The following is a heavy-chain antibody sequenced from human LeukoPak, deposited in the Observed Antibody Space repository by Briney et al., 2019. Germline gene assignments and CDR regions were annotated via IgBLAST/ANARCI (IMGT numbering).Heavy chain of an antibody. CDR2: IYYSGST. Sequence: PSETLSLTCTVSDGSISSSHYYWGWIRQSPGKGLEWIGSIYYSGSTYYNPSLKSRVTMSADSSENQFSLKLSSVTAADTAVYYCARASPTYNWFDPWGQGTLVTVSS. J-gene: IGHJ5*02. V-gene: IGHV4-39*01. CDR3: ARASPTYNWFDP. CDR1: DGSISSSHYY.